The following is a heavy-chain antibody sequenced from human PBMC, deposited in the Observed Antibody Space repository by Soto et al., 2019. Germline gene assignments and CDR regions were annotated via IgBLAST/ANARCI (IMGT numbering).Heavy chain of an antibody. D-gene: IGHD6-13*01. CDR1: GGSISSGGYY. J-gene: IGHJ3*02. CDR3: ARDFAYSSSWPDAFDI. CDR2: IYYGGST. V-gene: IGHV4-31*03. Sequence: SETLSLTCTVSGGSISSGGYYWSWIRQHPGKGLEWIGYIYYGGSTYYNPSLKSRVTISVDTSKNPFSLKLSSVTAADTAVYYCARDFAYSSSWPDAFDIWGQGTMVTVSS.